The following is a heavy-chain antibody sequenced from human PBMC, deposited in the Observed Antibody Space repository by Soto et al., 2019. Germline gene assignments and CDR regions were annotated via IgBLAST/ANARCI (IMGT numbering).Heavy chain of an antibody. CDR3: ATSQKGYNWNYFDH. Sequence: SETLSLTCAVSGASISGSYYYWAWLRQSPGKGPEWIGSVFYTGFTSYNPSLESRVSVSVDTSKSQFSLKLSAVTVADTAVYYCATSQKGYNWNYFDHWGQGALVTVSS. CDR2: VFYTGFT. J-gene: IGHJ4*02. V-gene: IGHV4-39*01. D-gene: IGHD1-20*01. CDR1: GASISGSYYY.